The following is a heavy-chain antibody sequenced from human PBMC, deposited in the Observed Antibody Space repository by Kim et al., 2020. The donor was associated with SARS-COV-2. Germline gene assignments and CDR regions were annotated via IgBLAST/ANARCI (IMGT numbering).Heavy chain of an antibody. D-gene: IGHD3-10*02. CDR3: ARDHAITTIGAFDS. V-gene: IGHV3-21*01. J-gene: IGHJ3*02. Sequence: ADTVKSRVTNTRDNAKNSLYLQMNSPRDEDTAVYYCARDHAITTIGAFDSWGQGTMVTVSS.